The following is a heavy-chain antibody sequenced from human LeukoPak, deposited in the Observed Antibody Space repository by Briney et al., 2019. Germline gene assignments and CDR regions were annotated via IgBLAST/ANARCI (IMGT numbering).Heavy chain of an antibody. Sequence: GASVRVSCKASGGTFISYAISWVRQAPGQGLEWMGGIIPIFGTANYAQKFQGRVTITADESTSTAYMELSSMRSEDTAVYYCARDYSSSSSSWDAFDIWGQGTMVTVSS. J-gene: IGHJ3*02. CDR2: IIPIFGTA. D-gene: IGHD6-13*01. V-gene: IGHV1-69*13. CDR1: GGTFISYA. CDR3: ARDYSSSSSSWDAFDI.